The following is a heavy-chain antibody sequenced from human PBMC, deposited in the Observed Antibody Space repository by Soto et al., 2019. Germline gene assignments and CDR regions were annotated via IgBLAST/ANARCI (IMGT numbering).Heavy chain of an antibody. D-gene: IGHD4-4*01. Sequence: ASVKVSCKASGYTFTGYYMHWVRQAPGQGLEWMGWINPNSGGTNYAQKFQGWVTMTRDTSISTAYMELSRLRSDDTAVYYCAAAGPLYSNYYYYYGMDVWGQGTTVTVSS. CDR3: AAAGPLYSNYYYYYGMDV. CDR2: INPNSGGT. V-gene: IGHV1-2*04. J-gene: IGHJ6*02. CDR1: GYTFTGYY.